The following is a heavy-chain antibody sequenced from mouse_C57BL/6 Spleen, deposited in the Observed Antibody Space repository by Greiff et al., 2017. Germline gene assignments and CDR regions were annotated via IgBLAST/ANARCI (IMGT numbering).Heavy chain of an antibody. CDR1: GYAFTNYL. D-gene: IGHD1-1*01. Sequence: VQLQESGAELVRPGTSVKVSCKASGYAFTNYLIEWVKQRPGQGLVWIGVINTGSGGITYNKKFKGKATLTADKSSSTAYMQLSSLTSEDSAVYFCAISGITTIVAHWYVDVRGTGTTDTVSS. CDR3: AISGITTIVAHWYVDV. V-gene: IGHV1-54*01. CDR2: INTGSGGI. J-gene: IGHJ1*03.